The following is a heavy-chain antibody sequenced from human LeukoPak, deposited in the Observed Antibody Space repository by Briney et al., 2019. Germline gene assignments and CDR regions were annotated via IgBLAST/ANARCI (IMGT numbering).Heavy chain of an antibody. Sequence: SETLSLTCTVSGGSISSYYWSWIRQPPGKGLEWIGYIYYSGSTNYNPSLKSRVTISVDTSKNHFYLKLSSVTAADTAEYYCARDFYDSSGYYYYGMYVWGQGTTVTVSS. J-gene: IGHJ6*02. CDR2: IYYSGST. V-gene: IGHV4-59*01. CDR1: GGSISSYY. D-gene: IGHD3-22*01. CDR3: ARDFYDSSGYYYYGMYV.